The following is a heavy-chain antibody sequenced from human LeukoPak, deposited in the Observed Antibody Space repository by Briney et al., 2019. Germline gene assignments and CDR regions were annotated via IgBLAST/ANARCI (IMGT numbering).Heavy chain of an antibody. J-gene: IGHJ4*02. V-gene: IGHV4-59*01. D-gene: IGHD1-1*01. CDR1: GGSISSYY. Sequence: SETLSLTCTASGGSISSYYWSWIRQPPGKGLEWIGYIYYSGSTNYNPSLKSRVTISVDTSKNQFSLTLSSVTAADTAVYYCARGSWNDVPYYFDYWGQGTLVTVSS. CDR2: IYYSGST. CDR3: ARGSWNDVPYYFDY.